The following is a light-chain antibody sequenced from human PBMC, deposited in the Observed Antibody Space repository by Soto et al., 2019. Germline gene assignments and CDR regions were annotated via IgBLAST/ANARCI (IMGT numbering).Light chain of an antibody. CDR3: LQHYSYPWT. Sequence: DIQMTQSPSSLSASVGDRVTTTCRASQGIRNELGWYQQKPGKAPKRLIYDASTLQSGVPSRFSGSGSGTEFSLTISSLQPEDFATYSCLQHYSYPWTFGQGTKVDIK. CDR2: DAS. CDR1: QGIRNE. V-gene: IGKV1-17*01. J-gene: IGKJ1*01.